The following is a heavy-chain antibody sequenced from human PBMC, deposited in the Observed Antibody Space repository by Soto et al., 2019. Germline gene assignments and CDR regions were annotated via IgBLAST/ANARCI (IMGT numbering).Heavy chain of an antibody. V-gene: IGHV1-69*08. CDR1: GGTFSSYT. J-gene: IGHJ4*02. CDR2: IIPILGIA. Sequence: QVQLVQSGAEVKKPGSSVKVSCKASGGTFSSYTISWVRQAPGQGLEWMGRIIPILGIANYAQKFQGRVAIPADKSTSTANMELSSLSAEDTAVYYCARDVPLLAAAGTGDDYWGQGTLVTVSS. CDR3: ARDVPLLAAAGTGDDY. D-gene: IGHD6-13*01.